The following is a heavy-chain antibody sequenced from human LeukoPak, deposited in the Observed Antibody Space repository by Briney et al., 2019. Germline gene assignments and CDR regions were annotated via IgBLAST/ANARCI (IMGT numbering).Heavy chain of an antibody. CDR3: ARGLDTDF. V-gene: IGHV3-23*01. J-gene: IGHJ4*02. Sequence: GGSLRLSCAASGFTFDDYAMNWVRQAPGKGLEWVSVISGSADSTYYADSVKGRFTISRDNSKSTLYLQMNSLRTEDTAVYFCARGLDTDFWGQGTLVTVSS. CDR1: GFTFDDYA. CDR2: ISGSADST. D-gene: IGHD2-2*02.